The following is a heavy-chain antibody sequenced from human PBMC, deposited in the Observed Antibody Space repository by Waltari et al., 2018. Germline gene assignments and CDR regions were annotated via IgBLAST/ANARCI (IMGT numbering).Heavy chain of an antibody. CDR1: DFTFSSYA. D-gene: IGHD3-22*01. J-gene: IGHJ6*02. Sequence: QVQLVESGGGVVQPGGSLRLSCAASDFTFSSYAMHWVRQAPGKGVEGVAVISYNGRNVYYVDSVKGRFTISRDNSKKTLYMQMNSLTAEDTAVYYCARDYCDRANCHGMDVWGQGTTVTV. V-gene: IGHV3-30*04. CDR2: ISYNGRNV. CDR3: ARDYCDRANCHGMDV.